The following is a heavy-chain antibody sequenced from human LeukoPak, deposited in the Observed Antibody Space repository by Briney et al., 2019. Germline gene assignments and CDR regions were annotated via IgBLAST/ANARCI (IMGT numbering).Heavy chain of an antibody. J-gene: IGHJ3*02. CDR3: AREGYEDAFDI. D-gene: IGHD3-3*01. CDR2: IKTDGSRT. CDR1: GFTFSSYA. Sequence: PGGSLRLSCAASGFTFSSYAMSWVRQVPGKGLVWVSRIKTDGSRTNYAGSVKGRFTISRDNAKNTLYLQMNSLRAEDTAVYYCAREGYEDAFDIWGQGTMVTVSS. V-gene: IGHV3-74*01.